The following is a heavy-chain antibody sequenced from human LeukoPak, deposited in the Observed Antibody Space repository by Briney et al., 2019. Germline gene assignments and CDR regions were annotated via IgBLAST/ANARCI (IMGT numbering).Heavy chain of an antibody. J-gene: IGHJ4*02. CDR1: GFTFSSYS. Sequence: GGSLRLSCAASGFTFSSYSMNWVRQAPGKGLEWVSSISSSSSYIYYADSVKGRITISRDNAKNSLYLQMNSLRAEDTAVYYCARERGVYAISYWGQGTLVTVSS. CDR2: ISSSSSYI. CDR3: ARERGVYAISY. V-gene: IGHV3-21*01. D-gene: IGHD2-8*01.